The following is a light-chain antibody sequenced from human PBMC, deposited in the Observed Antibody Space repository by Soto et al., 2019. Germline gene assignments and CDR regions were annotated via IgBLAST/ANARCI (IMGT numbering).Light chain of an antibody. Sequence: DIQMTQSPSTLSVSVGDRVTITCRASQSISSWLAWYQQKPGKAPKLLIYDASSLESGVPSRFSGSGSGTEFTLTISSLQPDDFATYYCQQYNSYSGWTFGQGTRLEIK. CDR1: QSISSW. J-gene: IGKJ5*01. CDR3: QQYNSYSGWT. V-gene: IGKV1-5*01. CDR2: DAS.